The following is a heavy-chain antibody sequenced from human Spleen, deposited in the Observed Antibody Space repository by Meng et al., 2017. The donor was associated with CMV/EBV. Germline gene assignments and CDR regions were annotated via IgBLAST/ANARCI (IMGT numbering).Heavy chain of an antibody. CDR3: ARIQYYDFWSGYTNWFDP. CDR1: SSGGYY. CDR2: IYYSGST. Sequence: SSGGYYWSWIRQHPGKGLEWIGYIYYSGSTYYNPSLKSRVTISVDTSKNQFSLKLSSVTAADTAVYYCARIQYYDFWSGYTNWFDPWGQGTLVTVSS. D-gene: IGHD3-3*01. J-gene: IGHJ5*02. V-gene: IGHV4-31*02.